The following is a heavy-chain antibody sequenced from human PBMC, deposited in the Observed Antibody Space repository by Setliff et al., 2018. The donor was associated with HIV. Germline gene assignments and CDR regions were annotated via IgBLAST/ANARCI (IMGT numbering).Heavy chain of an antibody. V-gene: IGHV4-31*03. CDR1: GGSISSGGYY. CDR3: ARRGPGDQTWFDP. D-gene: IGHD7-27*01. J-gene: IGHJ5*02. CDR2: IYYSGST. Sequence: SETLSLTCTVSGGSISSGGYYWSWIRQHPGKGLEWIGYIYYSGSTYYDPSLKSRVTISVDTSKNQFSLRLSSVTAADSAVFYCARRGPGDQTWFDPWG.